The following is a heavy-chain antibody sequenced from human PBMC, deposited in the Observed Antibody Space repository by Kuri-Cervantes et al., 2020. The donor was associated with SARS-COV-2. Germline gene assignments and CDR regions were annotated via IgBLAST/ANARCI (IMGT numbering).Heavy chain of an antibody. V-gene: IGHV4-59*01. D-gene: IGHD7-27*01. Sequence: SETLSLTCAVYGGSLNNFYWSWIRQPPGKGLEWIGYIYYSGSTNYNPSLKSRVTISVDTSKNQFSLKLSSVTAADTAVYYCARDFSGRLTGDHYYYYYMDVWGKGTTVTVSS. CDR2: IYYSGST. J-gene: IGHJ6*03. CDR1: GGSLNNFY. CDR3: ARDFSGRLTGDHYYYYYMDV.